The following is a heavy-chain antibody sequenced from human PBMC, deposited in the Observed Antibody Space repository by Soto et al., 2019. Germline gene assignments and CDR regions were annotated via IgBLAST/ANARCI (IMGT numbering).Heavy chain of an antibody. CDR1: GDTFSSYA. Sequence: QVQLVQSGAEVKKPGSSVKVSCKASGDTFSSYAISWVRQAPGQGLEWIGGIIPIFGTANYAQKFQGRVTITAAESTSTAYMELSSLRSEETAVYYCARDGSGYRSRASPMDVWGQGTTVTVSS. J-gene: IGHJ6*02. CDR3: ARDGSGYRSRASPMDV. V-gene: IGHV1-69*01. D-gene: IGHD3-22*01. CDR2: IIPIFGTA.